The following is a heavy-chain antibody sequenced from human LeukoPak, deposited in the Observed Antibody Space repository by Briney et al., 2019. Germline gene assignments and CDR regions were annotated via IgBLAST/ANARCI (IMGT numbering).Heavy chain of an antibody. V-gene: IGHV1-69*13. D-gene: IGHD3-10*01. CDR3: ARDGARTEMVPWLFY. J-gene: IGHJ4*02. Sequence: ASVKVSCKTSGGTFKNYAISWVRQAPGQGLEWMGGITPISGTANYAQKFQGRVTITADEPTSTVYMEVSSLRSEDTAVYYYARDGARTEMVPWLFYWGRGTLVIVSS. CDR2: ITPISGTA. CDR1: GGTFKNYA.